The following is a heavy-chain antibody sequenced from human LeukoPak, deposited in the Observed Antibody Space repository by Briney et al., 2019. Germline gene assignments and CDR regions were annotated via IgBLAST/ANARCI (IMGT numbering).Heavy chain of an antibody. CDR1: GFTFSSYA. J-gene: IGHJ4*02. D-gene: IGHD3-22*01. V-gene: IGHV3-23*01. Sequence: GGSLRLSCAASGFTFSSYAMSWVRQAPGKGLEWVSAISGSGGSTYYADSVKGRFTISRDNSKNTLYLQMNSLRAEDTAVYYCAREVSSGYSSYYFDYWGQGTLVTVSS. CDR2: ISGSGGST. CDR3: AREVSSGYSSYYFDY.